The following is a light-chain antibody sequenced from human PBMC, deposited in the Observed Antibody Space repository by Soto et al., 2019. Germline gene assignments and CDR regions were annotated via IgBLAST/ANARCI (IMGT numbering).Light chain of an antibody. J-gene: IGKJ3*01. Sequence: DIQMTQSPSSVSASVGDTVTITCRASHGIGSSLAWYQQKPGKAPNLLIYAASSLQSGVPSRFSGSGSGTDFTLTISSLQPEDFATYYCQQANTFPPTFGPGTNVD. V-gene: IGKV1D-12*01. CDR1: HGIGSS. CDR2: AAS. CDR3: QQANTFPPT.